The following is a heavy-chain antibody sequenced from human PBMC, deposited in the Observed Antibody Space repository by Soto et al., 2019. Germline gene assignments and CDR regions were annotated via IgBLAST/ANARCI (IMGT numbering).Heavy chain of an antibody. CDR2: IKQDGSEK. V-gene: IGHV3-7*01. CDR1: GFTFSSYW. Sequence: EVQLVESGGGLVQPGGSLRLSCAASGFTFSSYWMSWVRQAPGKGLEWVANIKQDGSEKYYVDSVKGRFTISRDNAKNSLYLQMNSLRAEDTAVYYCASLSGYCHNWYFDLWGRGTLVTVSS. CDR3: ASLSGYCHNWYFDL. D-gene: IGHD3-22*01. J-gene: IGHJ2*01.